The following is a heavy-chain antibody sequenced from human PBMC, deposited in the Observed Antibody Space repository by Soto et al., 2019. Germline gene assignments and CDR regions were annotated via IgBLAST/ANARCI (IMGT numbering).Heavy chain of an antibody. CDR2: ISASGGDT. J-gene: IGHJ6*03. Sequence: GSLRLSCAASGFTFTNFALAWVRQAPGKGLEWVSVISASGGDTYYADSVKGRFTISRDTSKNMLYLQMNSLRTEDAAAYYCAKGVNYDFWSGYPATDYYYYMDVWGKGTTVTVSS. D-gene: IGHD3-3*01. CDR1: GFTFTNFA. V-gene: IGHV3-23*01. CDR3: AKGVNYDFWSGYPATDYYYYMDV.